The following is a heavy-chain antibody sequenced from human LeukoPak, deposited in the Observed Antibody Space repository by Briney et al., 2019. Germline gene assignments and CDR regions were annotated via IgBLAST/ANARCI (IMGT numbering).Heavy chain of an antibody. CDR1: GFTFSSYS. CDR3: ARETPDYDFWSGHIAGGAFDI. Sequence: PGGSLRLSCAASGFTFSSYSMNWVRQAPGKGLEWVSSISSSSSYIYYADSVKGRFTISRDNAKNSLYLQMNSLRAEDTAVYYCARETPDYDFWSGHIAGGAFDIWGQGTMVTVSS. D-gene: IGHD3-3*01. J-gene: IGHJ3*02. CDR2: ISSSSSYI. V-gene: IGHV3-21*01.